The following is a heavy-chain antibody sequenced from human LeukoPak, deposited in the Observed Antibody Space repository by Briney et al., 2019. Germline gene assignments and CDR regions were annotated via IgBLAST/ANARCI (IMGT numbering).Heavy chain of an antibody. D-gene: IGHD2/OR15-2a*01. V-gene: IGHV3-74*01. J-gene: IGHJ4*02. Sequence: GGSLRLSCAASGNYWIHWVRQVPGKGLVWVSHINSDGSWTSYADSVKGRFTISKDNAKNTVHLQMNSLRAEDTAVYYCVSFYETYWGRGTLVTVSS. CDR3: VSFYETY. CDR1: GNYW. CDR2: INSDGSWT.